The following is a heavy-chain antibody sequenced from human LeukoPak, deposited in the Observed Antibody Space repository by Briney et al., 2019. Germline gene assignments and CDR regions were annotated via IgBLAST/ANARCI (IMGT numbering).Heavy chain of an antibody. V-gene: IGHV3-9*01. Sequence: PGGSLRLSCAPSGFTFDDYAMHWVRQAPGKGLEWVSGISWNSGSIGYADSVKGRFTISRDNAKNSLYLQMNSLRAEDTAVYYCARDPDTAMDYEFNFDYWGQGTLVTVSS. CDR3: ARDPDTAMDYEFNFDY. D-gene: IGHD5-18*01. CDR2: ISWNSGSI. CDR1: GFTFDDYA. J-gene: IGHJ4*02.